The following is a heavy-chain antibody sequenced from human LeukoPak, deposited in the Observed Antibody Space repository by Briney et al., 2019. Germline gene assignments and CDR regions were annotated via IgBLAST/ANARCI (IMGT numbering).Heavy chain of an antibody. CDR1: GFTFSTYS. CDR2: VSSGSGSGT. J-gene: IGHJ4*02. CDR3: AKESSGYYWDS. Sequence: PGGSLRLSCAASGFTFSTYSMNWVRQAPGKGLEWVSTVSSGSGSGTYYTDSVKGRFTISRDNSKDTLYLQMNSLRVEDTAIYYCAKESSGYYWDSWGQGTLVIVSS. D-gene: IGHD3-22*01. V-gene: IGHV3-23*01.